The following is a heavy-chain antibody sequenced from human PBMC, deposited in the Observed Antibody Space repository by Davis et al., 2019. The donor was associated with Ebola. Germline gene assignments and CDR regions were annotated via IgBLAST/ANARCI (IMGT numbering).Heavy chain of an antibody. D-gene: IGHD3-9*01. J-gene: IGHJ4*02. CDR3: AREGSWFDWHYFDD. CDR2: INAGNGNT. Sequence: ASVTVSCQASGYTFTSYAMHWVRQAPGQRLEWMGWINAGNGNTKYSQKFQGRVTITRDTSASPAYMEMSSLRSEDTAVYYCAREGSWFDWHYFDDWGQGTLVTVSS. CDR1: GYTFTSYA. V-gene: IGHV1-3*01.